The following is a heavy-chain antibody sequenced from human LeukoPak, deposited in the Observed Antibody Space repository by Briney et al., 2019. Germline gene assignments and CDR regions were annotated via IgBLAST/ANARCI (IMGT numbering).Heavy chain of an antibody. Sequence: VGSLRLSCALSGFAFRHYMMTWVRQAPGEGLEWVANMRTDGSVVQYADSVKGRFTISRDNAKNSLFLQMNSVRAEDTAVYYCAKGSYYHDSWGQGTLVTVSS. D-gene: IGHD3-10*01. CDR3: AKGSYYHDS. J-gene: IGHJ4*02. CDR1: GFAFRHYM. V-gene: IGHV3-7*01. CDR2: MRTDGSVV.